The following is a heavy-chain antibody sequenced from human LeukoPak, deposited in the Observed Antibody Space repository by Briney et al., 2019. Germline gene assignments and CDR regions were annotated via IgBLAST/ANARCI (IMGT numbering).Heavy chain of an antibody. CDR3: ARGPRTSYCSVGSCLGERIDY. V-gene: IGHV3-48*04. J-gene: IGHJ4*02. D-gene: IGHD2-15*01. CDR2: ISSSSSTI. Sequence: GGSLRLSCAASGFTFSSYNMNWVRQAPGKGLEWVSYISSSSSTIYYADSVKSRFTISRDNAKNSLYLQMNSLRAEDTAVFYCARGPRTSYCSVGSCLGERIDYWGQGTLVTVSS. CDR1: GFTFSSYN.